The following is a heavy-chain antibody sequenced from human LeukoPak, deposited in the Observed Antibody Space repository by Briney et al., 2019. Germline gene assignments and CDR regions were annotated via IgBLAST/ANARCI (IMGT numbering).Heavy chain of an antibody. D-gene: IGHD2-15*01. V-gene: IGHV3-33*01. J-gene: IGHJ6*02. CDR1: GFTFTTYG. CDR2: IWYDGSNK. Sequence: GRSLRLSCAASGFTFTTYGMHWVRQAPGKGLEWVAVIWYDGSNKYYADSVKGRFTISRDNSKDTLYLQMNSLRAEDTAVLYCARAAYCSGGGCPYDYGLDVWGQGTTVTVPS. CDR3: ARAAYCSGGGCPYDYGLDV.